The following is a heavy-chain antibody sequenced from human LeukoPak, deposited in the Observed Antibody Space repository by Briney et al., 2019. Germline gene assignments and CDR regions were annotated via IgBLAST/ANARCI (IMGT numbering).Heavy chain of an antibody. CDR2: ISYDGGNK. Sequence: PGGSLRLSCAASGFTFSSYAIHWARQAPGKGLEWVTIISYDGGNKYYADSVKGRFTISRDNSKNTLYLQMNSLGAEDTAVYYCARDPGPYGDYMDVWGKGTTVTVSS. CDR1: GFTFSSYA. D-gene: IGHD1-1*01. CDR3: ARDPGPYGDYMDV. V-gene: IGHV3-30*04. J-gene: IGHJ6*03.